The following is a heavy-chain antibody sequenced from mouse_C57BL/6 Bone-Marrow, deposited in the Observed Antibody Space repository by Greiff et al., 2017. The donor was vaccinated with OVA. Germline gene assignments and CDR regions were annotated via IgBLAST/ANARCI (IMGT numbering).Heavy chain of an antibody. Sequence: EVQLVESGGGLVQPGGSLSLSCAASGFTFTDYYMSWVRQPPGKALEWLGFIRNKANGYTTEYSASVKGRFTISRDNSQSILYLQMNALRAEDSATYYCARSPSGVTVAMDYWGQGTSVTVSS. D-gene: IGHD2-12*01. CDR1: GFTFTDYY. V-gene: IGHV7-3*01. CDR2: IRNKANGYTT. CDR3: ARSPSGVTVAMDY. J-gene: IGHJ4*01.